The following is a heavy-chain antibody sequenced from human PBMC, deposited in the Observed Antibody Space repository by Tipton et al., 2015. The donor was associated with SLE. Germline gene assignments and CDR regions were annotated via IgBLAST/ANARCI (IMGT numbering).Heavy chain of an antibody. Sequence: TLSLTCTASGGSISSYYWSWIRQPPGKGLEWIGYIYYSGSTNYNPSLKSRVTISVDTSKNQFSLKLSSVTAADTAVYYCARGSSSWDFDYWGQGTLVTVSS. CDR3: ARGSSSWDFDY. J-gene: IGHJ4*02. CDR2: IYYSGST. CDR1: GGSISSYY. V-gene: IGHV4-59*01. D-gene: IGHD6-13*01.